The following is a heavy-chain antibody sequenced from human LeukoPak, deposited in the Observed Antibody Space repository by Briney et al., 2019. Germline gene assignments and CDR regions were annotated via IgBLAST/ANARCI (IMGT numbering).Heavy chain of an antibody. D-gene: IGHD2-21*02. CDR2: INPSGGST. Sequence: ASVKVSCKASGYTFTGYYMHWVRQAPGQGLEWMGIINPSGGSTSYAQKFQGRVTMTRDMSTSTVYMELSSLRSEDTAVYYCARVAPAYCGGDCYSAGDYWGQGTLVTVSS. J-gene: IGHJ4*02. CDR1: GYTFTGYY. CDR3: ARVAPAYCGGDCYSAGDY. V-gene: IGHV1-46*01.